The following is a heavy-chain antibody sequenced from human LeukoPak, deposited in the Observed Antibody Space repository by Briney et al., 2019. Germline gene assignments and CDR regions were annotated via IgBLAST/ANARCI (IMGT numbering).Heavy chain of an antibody. V-gene: IGHV1-18*01. CDR3: ARVYDIEPYYGMDV. CDR2: ISAYSGDT. J-gene: IGHJ6*02. Sequence: WASVKVSCKASGYTFTSYGISWVRQAPGQGLEWMGWISAYSGDTNYAQKFQGRATMTTDTSTSTAYMELRSLSSDDTAVYYCARVYDIEPYYGMDVWGQGTTVTVSS. D-gene: IGHD3-9*01. CDR1: GYTFTSYG.